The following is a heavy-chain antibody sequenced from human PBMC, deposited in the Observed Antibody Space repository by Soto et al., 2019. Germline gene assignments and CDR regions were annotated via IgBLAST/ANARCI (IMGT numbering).Heavy chain of an antibody. D-gene: IGHD1-1*01. Sequence: GGSVKVSSAASGVSCSIYGMHWVRQAPGKGLEWVAVIWYDGSNKYYADSVKGRFTISRDNSKNTLYLQMNSLRAEDTAVYYCARTLEDGVFPYYYGMDVWVQGTTVTVSS. V-gene: IGHV3-33*01. CDR3: ARTLEDGVFPYYYGMDV. CDR1: GVSCSIYG. CDR2: IWYDGSNK. J-gene: IGHJ6*02.